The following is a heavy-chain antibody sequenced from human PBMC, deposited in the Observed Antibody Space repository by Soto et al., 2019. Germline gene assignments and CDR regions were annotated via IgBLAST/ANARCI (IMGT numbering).Heavy chain of an antibody. J-gene: IGHJ6*02. D-gene: IGHD3-10*02. CDR1: GDSISSDY. CDR3: ARPGILFGNKMAV. V-gene: IGHV4-59*01. Sequence: QVQLKESGPGLVKPSEPLSLTCSVSGDSISSDYWSWIRQPPGKGLEWLGYMYYTGTTNYNPSLWSRVTISLDTSKKHFSLKLSSVTAADTAVYYCARPGILFGNKMAVWGQGTTVTVSS. CDR2: MYYTGTT.